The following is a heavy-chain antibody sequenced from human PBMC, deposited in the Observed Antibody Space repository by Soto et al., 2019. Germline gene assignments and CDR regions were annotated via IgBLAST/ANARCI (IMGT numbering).Heavy chain of an antibody. CDR1: GFTFSSYS. CDR3: AKEAGELSTRSFDY. CDR2: ISSSSSYI. D-gene: IGHD3-16*02. V-gene: IGHV3-21*01. Sequence: EVQLVESGGGLVKPGGSLRLSCAASGFTFSSYSMNWVRQAPGKGLEWVSSISSSSSYICYADSVKGRFTISRDNAKNSLYLEMNSLRAEDTAVYYFAKEAGELSTRSFDYWGQGTLVTVSS. J-gene: IGHJ4*02.